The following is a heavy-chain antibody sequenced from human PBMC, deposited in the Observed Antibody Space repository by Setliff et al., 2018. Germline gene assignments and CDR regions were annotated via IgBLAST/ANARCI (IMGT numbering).Heavy chain of an antibody. Sequence: GASVKVSCKASGYTFTSYYIHWVRQAPGQGLEWMGIINPSSGTTSYAQKFQGRVTMTRDTSTSTVYMELSSLRSEDTAVYYCAREGVDTRSSTDYRYYMDVWGKGTTVTVSS. CDR3: AREGVDTRSSTDYRYYMDV. J-gene: IGHJ6*03. D-gene: IGHD5-18*01. V-gene: IGHV1-46*01. CDR2: INPSSGTT. CDR1: GYTFTSYY.